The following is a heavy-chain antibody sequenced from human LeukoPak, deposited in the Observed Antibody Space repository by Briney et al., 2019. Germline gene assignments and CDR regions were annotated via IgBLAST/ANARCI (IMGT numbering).Heavy chain of an antibody. D-gene: IGHD6-13*01. V-gene: IGHV4-38-2*02. Sequence: ASETLSLTCTVSGYSISSGYYWGWIRQPPGKGLEWIGSIYHSGSTYYNPSLKSRVTISVDTSKNQFSLKLSSVTAADTAVYYCARADYSSTWSHDYYYMDVWGKGTTVTVSS. CDR2: IYHSGST. CDR3: ARADYSSTWSHDYYYMDV. J-gene: IGHJ6*03. CDR1: GYSISSGYY.